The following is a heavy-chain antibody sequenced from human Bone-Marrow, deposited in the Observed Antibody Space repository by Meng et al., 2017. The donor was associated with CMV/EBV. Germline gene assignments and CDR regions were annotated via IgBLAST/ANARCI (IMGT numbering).Heavy chain of an antibody. J-gene: IGHJ4*02. CDR2: INHRGFI. D-gene: IGHD3-10*01. V-gene: IGHV4-34*01. Sequence: VYDESYSGYYWGWVRQSPGEGLEWIGEINHRGFINYNPSLKSRATISEDTSKNQFSLNLKSVTAADTAVYYCRSTLFRGDVYYSDSWGQGTLVTVSS. CDR3: RSTLFRGDVYYSDS. CDR1: DESYSGYY.